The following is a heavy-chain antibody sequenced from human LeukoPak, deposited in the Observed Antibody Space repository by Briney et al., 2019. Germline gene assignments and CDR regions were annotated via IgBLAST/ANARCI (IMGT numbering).Heavy chain of an antibody. CDR1: GFTVSSNY. CDR3: ARDPSGAAADRYDY. D-gene: IGHD2-2*01. Sequence: GGSLRLSCAASGFTVSSNYMSWVRQAPGKGLEWVSYISSSSSTIYYADSVKGRFTISRDNAKNSLYLQMNSLRDEDTAVYYCARDPSGAAADRYDYWGQGTLVTVSS. V-gene: IGHV3-48*02. CDR2: ISSSSSTI. J-gene: IGHJ4*02.